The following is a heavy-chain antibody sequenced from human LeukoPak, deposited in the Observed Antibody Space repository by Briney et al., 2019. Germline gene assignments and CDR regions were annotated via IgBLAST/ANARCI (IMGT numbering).Heavy chain of an antibody. CDR3: ARGYSSSSPQRYFQH. CDR2: ITPTSGDK. CDR1: GYTFTGYY. D-gene: IGHD6-6*01. V-gene: IGHV1-2*06. J-gene: IGHJ1*01. Sequence: ASVKVSCKASGYTFTGYYMHWVRQAPGQGLDGWGRITPTSGDKNYAQKFQGRVTMTRDTSISTAYMELSRLRSDDTAVYYCARGYSSSSPQRYFQHWGQGTLVTVSS.